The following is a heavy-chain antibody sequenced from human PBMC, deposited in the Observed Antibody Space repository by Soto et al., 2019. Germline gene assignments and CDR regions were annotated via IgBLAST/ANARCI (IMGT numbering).Heavy chain of an antibody. J-gene: IGHJ4*02. D-gene: IGHD5-18*01. CDR1: GGTFSSYA. V-gene: IGHV1-69*06. CDR3: ARVGGTGGYTYGLDY. CDR2: IIPVCGTG. Sequence: QVQLVQSGAEVKKPGSSVKVSCKASGGTFSSYAISWVRQAPGQGLEWMGGIIPVCGTGIYAQKFQGRVTITADKSTNTAYMELSSLRSADTAVYFCARVGGTGGYTYGLDYWGQGTLVTVSS.